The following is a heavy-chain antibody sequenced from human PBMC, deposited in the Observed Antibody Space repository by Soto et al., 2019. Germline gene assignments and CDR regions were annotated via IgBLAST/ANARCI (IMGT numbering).Heavy chain of an antibody. Sequence: QVQLVQSGAEVKKPGASVKVSCKASGYTFTGYYMHWVRQAPGQGLECMGWINPNSGGTNYAQKFQGWVTMARDTSISTAYMELSRLRSDDTAVYYCARRGFNWNDGYYYYYMDVWGKGTTVTVSS. CDR3: ARRGFNWNDGYYYYYMDV. CDR2: INPNSGGT. D-gene: IGHD1-1*01. V-gene: IGHV1-2*04. J-gene: IGHJ6*03. CDR1: GYTFTGYY.